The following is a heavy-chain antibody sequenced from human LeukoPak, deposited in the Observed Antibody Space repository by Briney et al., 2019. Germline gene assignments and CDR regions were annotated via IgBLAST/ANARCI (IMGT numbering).Heavy chain of an antibody. CDR2: IYPGDSDT. V-gene: IGHV5-51*01. D-gene: IGHD6-13*01. J-gene: IGHJ6*03. CDR3: ARQGAAGKYYYYYMDV. Sequence: GESLKISCKGSGYTFTNYWIGWVRQMPGKGLEFMGIIYPGDSDTRYSPSFQGQVTISVDKSINTAYLQWSSLKASDTAIYYCARQGAAGKYYYYYMDVWGKGTTVTVSS. CDR1: GYTFTNYW.